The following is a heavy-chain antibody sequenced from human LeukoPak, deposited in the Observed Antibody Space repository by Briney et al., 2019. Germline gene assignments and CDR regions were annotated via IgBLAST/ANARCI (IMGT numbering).Heavy chain of an antibody. CDR3: AKRGVVIRVILVGFHKEAYYFDS. CDR2: ISDSGGST. CDR1: GITLSNYG. V-gene: IGHV3-23*01. D-gene: IGHD3-22*01. Sequence: RGSLRLSCAVSGITLSNYGMSWVRQAPGKGLEWVAGISDSGGSTNYADSVKGRFTISRDNPKNTLYLQMNSLRAEDTALYFCAKRGVVIRVILVGFHKEAYYFDSWGQGALVTVSS. J-gene: IGHJ4*02.